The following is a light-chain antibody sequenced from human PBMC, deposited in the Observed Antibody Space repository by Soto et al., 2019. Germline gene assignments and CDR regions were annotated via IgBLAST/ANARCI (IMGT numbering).Light chain of an antibody. CDR2: EVS. V-gene: IGLV2-14*01. J-gene: IGLJ2*01. Sequence: QSVLTQPASVSGSPGQSITISCTGTSSDVGGYNYVSWYQQHPGKAPKLMIYEVSNRPSGVSNRFSGSKSGNTASLTISGLQAEDEADYYCRSYTSRSTLVFGGGTKATVL. CDR3: RSYTSRSTLV. CDR1: SSDVGGYNY.